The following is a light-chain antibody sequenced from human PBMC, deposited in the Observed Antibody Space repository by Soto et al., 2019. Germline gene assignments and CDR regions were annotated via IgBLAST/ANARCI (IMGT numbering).Light chain of an antibody. CDR2: DSN. CDR1: SSNIGNNY. Sequence: QSVLTQPPSVSAAPGQKVTISCSGSSSNIGNNYVSWFQQLPGTAPKLLIYDSNKRPSGIPDRFSGSKSGTSATLDITGLQPGDEADYYCATWDRSLTGEVFGGGTQLTVL. J-gene: IGLJ2*01. CDR3: ATWDRSLTGEV. V-gene: IGLV1-51*01.